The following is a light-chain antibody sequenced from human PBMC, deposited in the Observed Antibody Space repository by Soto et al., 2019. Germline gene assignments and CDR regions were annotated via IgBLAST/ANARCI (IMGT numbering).Light chain of an antibody. CDR1: SSNIGSNT. CDR2: SNN. V-gene: IGLV1-44*01. J-gene: IGLJ1*01. Sequence: QSVLTRPPSAPGTPGQRVTISCSGSSSNIGSNTVNWYQQLPGTAPKLLIYSNNQRPSGVPDRFSGSKSGTSASLAISGLQSEDEADYYCAAWDDSLNGRYVFGTGTKVTVL. CDR3: AAWDDSLNGRYV.